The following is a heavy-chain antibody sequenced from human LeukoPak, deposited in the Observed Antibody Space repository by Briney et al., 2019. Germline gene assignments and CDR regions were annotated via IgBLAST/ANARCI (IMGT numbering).Heavy chain of an antibody. D-gene: IGHD3-22*01. CDR3: AKDRQSSGPYGMDV. Sequence: GGSLRLSCAASGFTFSSYGMHWVRQAPGKGLEWVAVISYDGSNKYYADSVKGRFTISRDNSKNTLYLQMNSLRAGDTAVYYCAKDRQSSGPYGMDVWGQGTTVTVFS. CDR2: ISYDGSNK. V-gene: IGHV3-30*18. J-gene: IGHJ6*02. CDR1: GFTFSSYG.